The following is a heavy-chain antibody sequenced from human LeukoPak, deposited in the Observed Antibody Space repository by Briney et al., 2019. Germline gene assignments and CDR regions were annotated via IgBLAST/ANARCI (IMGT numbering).Heavy chain of an antibody. D-gene: IGHD2-15*01. Sequence: GGSLRLSCAASGFTFSSYAMHWVRQAPGKGLERVAVISYDGSNKYYADSVKGRFTISRDNSKNTLYLQMNSLRAEDTAVYYCARHTGYCSGGSCYPAYWGQGTLVTVSS. V-gene: IGHV3-30*04. J-gene: IGHJ4*02. CDR1: GFTFSSYA. CDR3: ARHTGYCSGGSCYPAY. CDR2: ISYDGSNK.